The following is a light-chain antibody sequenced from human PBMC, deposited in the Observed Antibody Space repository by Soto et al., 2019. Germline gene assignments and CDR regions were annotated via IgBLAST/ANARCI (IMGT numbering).Light chain of an antibody. CDR3: QQYSNWPPIT. CDR1: QSVGSD. CDR2: DAS. V-gene: IGKV3-11*01. Sequence: EIVLTQSPATLSLSPGERATLSCRASQSVGSDLVWYQQKPGQAPRLLIYDASNRPTGIPARFSGGGSGTDLTLTISSLQSEDFAVYYCQQYSNWPPITFGQGTRREIK. J-gene: IGKJ5*01.